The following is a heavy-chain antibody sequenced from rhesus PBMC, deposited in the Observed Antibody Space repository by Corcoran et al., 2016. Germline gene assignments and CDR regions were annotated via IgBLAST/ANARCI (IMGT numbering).Heavy chain of an antibody. D-gene: IGHD4-23*01. V-gene: IGHV4S5*01. CDR2: IGGTTGNT. J-gene: IGHJ4*01. CDR1: GGYIAGYY. CDR3: VRGDNSNYNHHY. Sequence: QLQLQESGPGLVRPSETLSLTRAASGGYIAGYYWNWIRQPPGKGLEWIGYIGGTTGNTYYTPSLKRRVTTSTDTSTNQFSLKMNSVTAADTAVYYCVRGDNSNYNHHYWGQGVLVTVSS.